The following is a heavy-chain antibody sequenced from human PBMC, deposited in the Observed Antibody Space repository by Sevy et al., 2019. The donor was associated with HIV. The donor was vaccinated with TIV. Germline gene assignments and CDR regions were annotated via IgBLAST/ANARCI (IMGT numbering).Heavy chain of an antibody. J-gene: IGHJ3*02. CDR3: ARDLSYYYDSSGYYYVGDAFDI. CDR2: IYYSGST. D-gene: IGHD3-22*01. CDR1: GGSISSGGYY. V-gene: IGHV4-31*03. Sequence: SETLSLTCTVSGGSISSGGYYWSWIRQHPGKGLEWIGYIYYSGSTYYNPSLKSRVTISVDTSKNQFSLKLSSVTAADTAVYYCARDLSYYYDSSGYYYVGDAFDIWGQGTMVTVSS.